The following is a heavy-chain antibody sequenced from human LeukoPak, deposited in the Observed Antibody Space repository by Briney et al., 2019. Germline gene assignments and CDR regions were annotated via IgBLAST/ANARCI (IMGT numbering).Heavy chain of an antibody. CDR2: MNPNSGDT. V-gene: IGHV1-8*01. J-gene: IGHJ6*02. D-gene: IGHD5-18*01. CDR1: GYTFTSTE. Sequence: ASVKVSCKASGYTFTSTEIMLVRQATGQGLEWMGWMNPNSGDTGYAQKFQGRVTMTRDTSTSTAYMELSRLRFEDTAVYYCARAPRQLSYYYGVDVWGQGTTVTVSS. CDR3: ARAPRQLSYYYGVDV.